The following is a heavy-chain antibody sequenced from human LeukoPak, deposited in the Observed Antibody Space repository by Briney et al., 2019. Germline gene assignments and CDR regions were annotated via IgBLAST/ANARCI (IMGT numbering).Heavy chain of an antibody. D-gene: IGHD2-15*01. CDR3: ARDQAFVYCSGGTCYDDY. CDR1: GYTFTGYY. V-gene: IGHV1-2*02. Sequence: AASVKVSCKASGYTFTGYYMHWVRQAPGQGLEWMGWINPNSGDTHYAQKFQGRVTMTRDTSINTAYMELSRLRSDDTAVYYCARDQAFVYCSGGTCYDDYWGQGSLVTVSS. CDR2: INPNSGDT. J-gene: IGHJ4*02.